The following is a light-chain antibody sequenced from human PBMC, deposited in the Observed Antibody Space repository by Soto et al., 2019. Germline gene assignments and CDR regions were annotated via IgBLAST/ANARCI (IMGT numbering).Light chain of an antibody. CDR3: MQALQTPPWT. Sequence: DIVMTQSPLSLPVTPGEPASISCRSSQSLLHSNGYNYLDWYLQKPVQSPQLLIYLGSNRASGVPDRFSGSGSGTDLTLKISRVEAEDVGVYYCMQALQTPPWTFGQGTKVEIK. J-gene: IGKJ1*01. CDR1: QSLLHSNGYNY. CDR2: LGS. V-gene: IGKV2-28*01.